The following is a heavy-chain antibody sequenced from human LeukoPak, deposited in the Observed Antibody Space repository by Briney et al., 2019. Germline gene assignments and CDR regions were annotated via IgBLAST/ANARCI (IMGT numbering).Heavy chain of an antibody. Sequence: ASVKVSCKASDHTFTSFGISWVRQAPGQGLEWMGWISAYNGNINYAQKLQGRVTMTTDISASTAYMEVRSLRSEDTAVYYCAREIGYSGYRSYYYGMDVWGQGTTVTVSS. CDR2: ISAYNGNI. V-gene: IGHV1-18*01. D-gene: IGHD5-12*01. CDR1: DHTFTSFG. J-gene: IGHJ6*02. CDR3: AREIGYSGYRSYYYGMDV.